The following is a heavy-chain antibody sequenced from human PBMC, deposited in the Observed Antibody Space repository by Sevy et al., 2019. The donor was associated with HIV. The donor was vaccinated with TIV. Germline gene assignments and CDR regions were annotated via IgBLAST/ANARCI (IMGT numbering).Heavy chain of an antibody. CDR3: ATGVAAADNWFDP. CDR1: GGFISSYY. CDR2: IYYSGNT. D-gene: IGHD6-13*01. Sequence: SETLSLTCTVSGGFISSYYWYWIRQPPGKGLEWIGYIYYSGNTNYNPSLKSRVTISLDMSKNQFSLKLSSVTAADTAVYYCATGVAAADNWFDPWGQGTLVTVSS. J-gene: IGHJ5*02. V-gene: IGHV4-59*01.